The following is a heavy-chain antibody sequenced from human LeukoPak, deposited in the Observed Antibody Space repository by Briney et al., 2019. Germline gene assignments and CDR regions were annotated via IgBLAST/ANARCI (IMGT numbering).Heavy chain of an antibody. CDR1: GNYW. V-gene: IGHV3-74*01. CDR3: AKGLSGGGQRGYFDC. J-gene: IGHJ4*02. CDR2: INSDGSWT. Sequence: GGSLRLSCAASGNYWMHWVRQAPGKGLVWVSHINSDGSWTSYADSVKGRFTISKDNAKNTVYLHMNNLRAEDTAVYYCAKGLSGGGQRGYFDCWGQGTLVTVSS. D-gene: IGHD4-23*01.